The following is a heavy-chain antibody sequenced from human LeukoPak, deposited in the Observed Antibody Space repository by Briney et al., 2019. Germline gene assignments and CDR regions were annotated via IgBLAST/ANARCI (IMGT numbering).Heavy chain of an antibody. CDR3: ARYGSPASLRGNVWGSYRYGSFDY. Sequence: SETLSFTCAVYGGSFSGYYWIWIRQPPGKGRVGIGEINHSGSTNSNPSLKSRVTISVDTSKNQSSLKLSSVTAADTAVYYCARYGSPASLRGNVWGSYRYGSFDYWGQGTLVTVSS. V-gene: IGHV4-34*01. CDR2: INHSGST. D-gene: IGHD3-16*02. CDR1: GGSFSGYY. J-gene: IGHJ4*02.